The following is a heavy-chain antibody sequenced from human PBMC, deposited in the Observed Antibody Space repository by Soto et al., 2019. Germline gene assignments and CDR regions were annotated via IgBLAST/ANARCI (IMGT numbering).Heavy chain of an antibody. Sequence: EVQLLESGGDLVQPGGSLRLSCAASGFSLNNFAMAWVRQAPGKGLEWVSTITSSGDKTSYADSVKGRFIISRDNSKNMLYLQMNSLRVEDTALYYCARDCASTSCSVCRDWGQGTLVTVSS. D-gene: IGHD2-2*01. CDR2: ITSSGDKT. J-gene: IGHJ4*02. CDR1: GFSLNNFA. CDR3: ARDCASTSCSVCRD. V-gene: IGHV3-23*01.